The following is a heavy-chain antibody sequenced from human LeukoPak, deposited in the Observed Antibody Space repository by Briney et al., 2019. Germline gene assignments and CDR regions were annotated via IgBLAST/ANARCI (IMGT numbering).Heavy chain of an antibody. J-gene: IGHJ1*01. D-gene: IGHD2-15*01. CDR3: AKDERVLQIAAYFKH. CDR2: ISASGNST. V-gene: IGHV3-23*01. CDR1: RFTFNSYA. Sequence: GGSLRLSCAASRFTFNSYAMNWVRQAPGKGLEWVSAISASGNSTYYADSVKGRFTISRDNSKNTLYLQINSLRGEDTAVYYCAKDERVLQIAAYFKHWGQGTLVTVSS.